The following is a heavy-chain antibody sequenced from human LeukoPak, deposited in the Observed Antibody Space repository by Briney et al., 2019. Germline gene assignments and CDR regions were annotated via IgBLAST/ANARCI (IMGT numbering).Heavy chain of an antibody. CDR2: IYTSGST. J-gene: IGHJ4*02. V-gene: IGHV4-61*02. CDR3: ARGYSSSWHDY. CDR1: GGSISGGSYY. D-gene: IGHD6-13*01. Sequence: PSETLSLTCTVSGGSISGGSYYWSWIRQPAGKGLEWIGRIYTSGSTNYNPSLKSRVTISVDTSKNQFSLKLSSVTAADTAVYYCARGYSSSWHDYWGQGTLVTVSS.